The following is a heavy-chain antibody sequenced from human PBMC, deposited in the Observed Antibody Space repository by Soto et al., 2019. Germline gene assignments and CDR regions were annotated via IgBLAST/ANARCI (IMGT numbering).Heavy chain of an antibody. J-gene: IGHJ5*02. CDR3: ARVKDADYRNWFDP. CDR1: GYTFSDYY. CDR2: INPKSGDT. Sequence: ASVKVSCKASGYTFSDYYMHWVRQAPGQGLEWMGWINPKSGDTSYAQKFQGWVTMTRDTSISTGYMELSRLRSDDTAVYYCARVKDADYRNWFDPWGQGTLVTVSS. D-gene: IGHD4-17*01. V-gene: IGHV1-2*04.